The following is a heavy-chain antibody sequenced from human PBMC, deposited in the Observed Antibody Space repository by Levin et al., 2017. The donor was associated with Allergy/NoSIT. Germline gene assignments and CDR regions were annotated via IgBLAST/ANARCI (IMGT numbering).Heavy chain of an antibody. D-gene: IGHD6-6*01. CDR2: IYYSGST. Sequence: SETLSLTCTVSGGSISSSSYYWGWIRQPPGKGLEWIGSIYYSGSTYYNPSLKSRVTISVDTSKNQFSLKLSSVTAADTAVYYCARRPLGARPVDWGQGTLVTVSS. CDR1: GGSISSSSYY. J-gene: IGHJ4*02. CDR3: ARRPLGARPVD. V-gene: IGHV4-39*01.